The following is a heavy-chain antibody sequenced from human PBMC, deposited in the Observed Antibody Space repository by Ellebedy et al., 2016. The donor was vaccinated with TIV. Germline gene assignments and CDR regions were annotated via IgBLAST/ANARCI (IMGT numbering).Heavy chain of an antibody. Sequence: SETLSLXCSVYGGSISNFYWSWIRQPPGKGLEWIGEINHSGSTNYNPSLKSRVTISVDTSKNQFSLKLSSVTAADTAVYYCARVGVRGVAVWGQGTTVTVSS. D-gene: IGHD3-10*01. CDR3: ARVGVRGVAV. CDR2: INHSGST. CDR1: GGSISNFY. V-gene: IGHV4-34*01. J-gene: IGHJ6*02.